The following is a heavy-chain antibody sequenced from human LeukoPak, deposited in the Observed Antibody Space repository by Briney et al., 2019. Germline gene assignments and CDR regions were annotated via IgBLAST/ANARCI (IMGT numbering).Heavy chain of an antibody. CDR3: ATDLGRWGSYRYDMDV. CDR2: MSYDGSKK. D-gene: IGHD3-16*02. J-gene: IGHJ6*03. Sequence: GGSLRLSCAASGFTFSSYGMHWVRQAPGKGLEWVAVMSYDGSKKYYADSVKCRFTISRDNSNTTLYLQMNILRAQGTALYYCATDLGRWGSYRYDMDVWGQGTTVTVSS. CDR1: GFTFSSYG. V-gene: IGHV3-30*03.